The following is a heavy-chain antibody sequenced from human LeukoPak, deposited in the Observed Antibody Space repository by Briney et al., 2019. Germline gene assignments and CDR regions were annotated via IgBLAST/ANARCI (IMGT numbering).Heavy chain of an antibody. CDR3: ARAGWYTLDN. V-gene: IGHV4-39*07. Sequence: SETLSLTCTVSGGSISSSNYYWGWIRQPPGRGLEWIGSIYYSGSTYYNPSLKSRVTISLDTSKNQFSLKLSSVTAADTAVYYCARAGWYTLDNWGQGTLVTVSS. J-gene: IGHJ4*02. D-gene: IGHD2-15*01. CDR1: GGSISSSNYY. CDR2: IYYSGST.